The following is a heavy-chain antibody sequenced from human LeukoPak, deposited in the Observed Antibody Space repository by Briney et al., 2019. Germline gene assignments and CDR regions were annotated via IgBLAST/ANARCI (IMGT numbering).Heavy chain of an antibody. CDR2: IKQDGSEK. V-gene: IGHV3-7*01. CDR3: ARVAGSGSYYTGLFDY. D-gene: IGHD3-10*01. Sequence: QPGGSLRLSCAASGFTFSSYWMSWVRQAPGKGLEWVANIKQDGSEKYYVDSVKGRFTISRDNAKNSLYLQMNSLRAEDTAVYYCARVAGSGSYYTGLFDYWGQGTWSPSPQ. J-gene: IGHJ4*02. CDR1: GFTFSSYW.